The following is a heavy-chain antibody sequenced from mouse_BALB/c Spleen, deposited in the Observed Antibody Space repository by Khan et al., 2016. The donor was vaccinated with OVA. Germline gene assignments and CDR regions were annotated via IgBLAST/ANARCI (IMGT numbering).Heavy chain of an antibody. CDR1: GYTFTSYW. D-gene: IGHD1-1*02. J-gene: IGHJ2*01. V-gene: IGHV1S41*01. Sequence: DLVKPGASVKLSCKASGYTFTSYWINWIKQRPGQGLEWIGRIVPGSDSTYYNEMFKGKATLTVDTSSSTAYIQLSSLSSEDSAVYFCAVAMGGKGPHDYWGQGTTLPASS. CDR3: AVAMGGKGPHDY. CDR2: IVPGSDST.